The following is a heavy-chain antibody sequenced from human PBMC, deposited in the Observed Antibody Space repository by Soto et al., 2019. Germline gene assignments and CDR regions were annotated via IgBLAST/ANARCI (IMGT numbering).Heavy chain of an antibody. D-gene: IGHD3-22*01. Sequence: SETLSLTCTVSGGSISSYYWSWIRQPPGKGLEWIGYIYYSGSTNYNPSLKSRVTISVDTSKNQFSLKLSSVTAADTAVYYCASHSSGYFNIDYWGQGTLVTVSS. V-gene: IGHV4-59*01. CDR3: ASHSSGYFNIDY. CDR2: IYYSGST. CDR1: GGSISSYY. J-gene: IGHJ4*02.